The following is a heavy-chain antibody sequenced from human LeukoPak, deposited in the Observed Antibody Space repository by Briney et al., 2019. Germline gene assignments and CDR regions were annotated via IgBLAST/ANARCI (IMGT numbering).Heavy chain of an antibody. V-gene: IGHV1-69*05. CDR2: IIPIFGTA. J-gene: IGHJ4*02. CDR3: ARGRYYGSGSYIY. D-gene: IGHD3-10*01. CDR1: GGTFSSYA. Sequence: PVKVSCKASGGTFSSYAISWVRQAPGQGLEWMGRIIPIFGTANYAQKFQGRVTITTDESTSTAYMELSSLRSEDTAVYYCARGRYYGSGSYIYWGQGTLVTVSS.